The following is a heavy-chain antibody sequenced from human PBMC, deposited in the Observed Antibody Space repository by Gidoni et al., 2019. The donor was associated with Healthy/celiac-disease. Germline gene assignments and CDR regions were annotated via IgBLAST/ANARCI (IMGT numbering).Heavy chain of an antibody. V-gene: IGHV5-51*01. CDR3: ARQARTTVVTPGPFDY. J-gene: IGHJ4*02. CDR1: GYSFTSYW. Sequence: EVQLVQSGAEVKKPGESLKISCKGSGYSFTSYWIGWVRQMPGKGLEWMGIIYPGDSDTRYSPSFQGQVTISADKSISTAYLQWSSLKASDTAMYYCARQARTTVVTPGPFDYWGQGTLVTVSS. CDR2: IYPGDSDT. D-gene: IGHD4-17*01.